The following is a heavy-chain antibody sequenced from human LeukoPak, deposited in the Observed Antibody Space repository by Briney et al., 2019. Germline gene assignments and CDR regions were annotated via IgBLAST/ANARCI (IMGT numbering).Heavy chain of an antibody. J-gene: IGHJ3*02. D-gene: IGHD6-19*01. CDR2: IYYSGST. Sequence: SETLSLTCTVSGVSISSSSYCWGWLRQPPGKGLEWIGSIYYSGSTYYNPSLKSRVTISVDTSKNQFSLKLSSVTAADTAVYYCARLTPVAGNAFDIWGQGTMVTVSS. CDR1: GVSISSSSYC. V-gene: IGHV4-39*01. CDR3: ARLTPVAGNAFDI.